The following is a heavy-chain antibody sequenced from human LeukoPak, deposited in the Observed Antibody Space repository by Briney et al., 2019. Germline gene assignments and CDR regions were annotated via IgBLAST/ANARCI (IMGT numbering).Heavy chain of an antibody. CDR1: GGSISSGSYY. CDR2: IYTSGST. D-gene: IGHD1-26*01. Sequence: TLSLTCTVSGGSISSGSYYWSWIRQPAGKGLEWIGRIYTSGSTNYNPSLKSRVTISVDTSKNQFSLKLSSVTAADTGVYYCARAGDSGSYYYFDYWGQGTLVTVSS. CDR3: ARAGDSGSYYYFDY. V-gene: IGHV4-61*02. J-gene: IGHJ4*02.